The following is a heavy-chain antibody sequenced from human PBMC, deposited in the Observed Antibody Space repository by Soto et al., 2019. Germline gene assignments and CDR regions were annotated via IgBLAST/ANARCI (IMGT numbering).Heavy chain of an antibody. CDR2: IYSSGNT. J-gene: IGHJ4*02. Sequence: EVRLVETGGGLIQPGGSLRLSCAVSGFTVRSHYMSWVRQAPGKGLEWVSIIYSSGNTYYADSVKGRFTMSRDTSNNTVFLQMSSLRAEDTAVYYCARVSSPFGYWGQGTLVTVSS. V-gene: IGHV3-53*02. CDR1: GFTVRSHY. CDR3: ARVSSPFGY. D-gene: IGHD3-16*01.